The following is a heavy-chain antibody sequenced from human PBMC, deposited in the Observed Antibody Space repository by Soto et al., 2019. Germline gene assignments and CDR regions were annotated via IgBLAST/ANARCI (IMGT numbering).Heavy chain of an antibody. V-gene: IGHV1-18*01. CDR1: GYTFTSYG. CDR2: ISAYNGNT. J-gene: IGHJ4*02. Sequence: ASVKVSCKASGYTFTSYGISWVRQAPGQGLEWMGWISAYNGNTNYAQKLQGRVTMTTDTSTSTAYMELRSLRSDDTAVYYCAREEGDSGYDYDFDYWGQGTLVTVSS. CDR3: AREEGDSGYDYDFDY. D-gene: IGHD5-12*01.